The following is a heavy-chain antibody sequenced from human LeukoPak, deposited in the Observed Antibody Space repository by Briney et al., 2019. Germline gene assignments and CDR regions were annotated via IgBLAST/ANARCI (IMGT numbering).Heavy chain of an antibody. Sequence: GGSLRLSCAVSGFTFANYYMSWVRQAPGKGLEWVANINQVGTETFYVDSVKGRFTISRDNAKNSLYLQMSSLRAEDTAVYYCTQLLLRGPTAWGQGTLVTVSS. CDR3: TQLLLRGPTA. CDR2: INQVGTET. V-gene: IGHV3-7*01. CDR1: GFTFANYY. J-gene: IGHJ4*02. D-gene: IGHD3-10*01.